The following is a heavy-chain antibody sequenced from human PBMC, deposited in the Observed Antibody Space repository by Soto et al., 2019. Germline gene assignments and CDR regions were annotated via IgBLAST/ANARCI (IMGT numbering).Heavy chain of an antibody. D-gene: IGHD5-12*01. CDR3: ARGNHRWLQLWYFDL. V-gene: IGHV1-69*12. J-gene: IGHJ2*01. CDR2: IIPIFGTA. CDR1: GGTFSSYT. Sequence: QVQLVQSGAEVKKPGSSVTVSCKASGGTFSSYTISWVRQAPGQGLEWMGGIIPIFGTANYAQKFQGRVTIRADEPTSRADIEWSSLRSEDTAVYYCARGNHRWLQLWYFDLWGRGTLVTVSS.